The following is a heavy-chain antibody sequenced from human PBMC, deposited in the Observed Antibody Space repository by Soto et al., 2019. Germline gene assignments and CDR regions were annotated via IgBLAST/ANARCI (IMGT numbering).Heavy chain of an antibody. D-gene: IGHD5-12*01. CDR2: IYHSGST. J-gene: IGHJ4*02. Sequence: PSETLSLTCAVSGGSISSGGYSWSWIRQPPGKGLEWIGYIYHSGSTYYNPSLKSRVTILVDRSKNQFSLKLSSVTAADTAVYYCARAGIEMATIPYFDYWGQGTLVTVSS. CDR1: GGSISSGGYS. CDR3: ARAGIEMATIPYFDY. V-gene: IGHV4-30-2*01.